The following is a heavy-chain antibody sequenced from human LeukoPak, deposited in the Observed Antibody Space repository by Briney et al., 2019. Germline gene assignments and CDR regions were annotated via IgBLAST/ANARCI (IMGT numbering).Heavy chain of an antibody. V-gene: IGHV3-23*01. D-gene: IGHD6-19*01. CDR2: ISDGGDTT. CDR1: GFTFNSYA. CDR3: AKGWSRGWLDY. Sequence: PGGSLRLSCAASGFTFNSYAMSWVRQAPGKGLEWASTISDGGDTTHYTDSVKGRFTMSRNNSKNTLYLQMNTLRAEDTAVYYCAKGWSRGWLDYWGQGTVVTVSA. J-gene: IGHJ4*02.